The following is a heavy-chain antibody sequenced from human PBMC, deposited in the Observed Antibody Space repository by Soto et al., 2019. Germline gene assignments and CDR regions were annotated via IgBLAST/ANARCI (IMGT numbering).Heavy chain of an antibody. CDR3: ARGTTTSALSAMDV. J-gene: IGHJ6*02. CDR2: ISYDGDNK. CDR1: GFTFSYHA. D-gene: IGHD1-1*01. V-gene: IGHV3-30-3*01. Sequence: QVQLVESGGGVVQPGRSLRLSCAASGFTFSYHALNWVRQAPGKGLEWVAVISYDGDNKYIAESVKGRFTISRDNSKNTASLQMNSLRTEATAMYFCARGTTTSALSAMDVWGQGTTVTVSS.